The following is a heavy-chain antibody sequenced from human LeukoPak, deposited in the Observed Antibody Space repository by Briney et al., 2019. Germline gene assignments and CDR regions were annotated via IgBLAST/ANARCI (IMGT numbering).Heavy chain of an antibody. CDR2: IKSKTDGGTT. J-gene: IGHJ6*03. D-gene: IGHD3-16*01. CDR3: TMPYYVPFRYYMDV. Sequence: GGSLRLSCAASGFTFSDHYMDWVRQAPGKGLEWVGRIKSKTDGGTTDYAAPVKGRFTISRDDSKNTLYLQMNSLKTEDTAVYYCTMPYYVPFRYYMDVWGKGTTVTVSS. CDR1: GFTFSDHY. V-gene: IGHV3-15*01.